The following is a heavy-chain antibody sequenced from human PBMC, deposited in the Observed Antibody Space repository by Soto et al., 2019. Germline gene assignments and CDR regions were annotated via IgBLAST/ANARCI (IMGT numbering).Heavy chain of an antibody. CDR1: GFTFTNYA. V-gene: IGHV3-23*01. CDR3: AREVGAPSGWLDP. Sequence: EVQLSESGGDLRQPGGSLRLSCAASGFTFTNYAMTWVRQTPGKGLEWVSGISASGGLKYYADSVWGRFTVSRDNSKNILYLQMDNLRDEDTALYYCAREVGAPSGWLDPWGQGTQVTVSS. CDR2: ISASGGLK. D-gene: IGHD1-26*01. J-gene: IGHJ5*02.